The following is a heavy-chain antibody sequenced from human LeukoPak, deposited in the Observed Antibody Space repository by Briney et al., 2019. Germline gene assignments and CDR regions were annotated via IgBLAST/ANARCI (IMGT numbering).Heavy chain of an antibody. D-gene: IGHD1-26*01. J-gene: IGHJ5*02. CDR1: GGSISTYY. V-gene: IGHV4-4*07. CDR3: ARGLVGTTGEQNWFDP. CDR2: IHTSGST. Sequence: PSETLSLTCTVSGGSISTYYWSWIRQPAGKGLEWVGRIHTSGSTNYNPSLKSRVTILVDKSKNQFSLKLSSVTAADTAVYYCARGLVGTTGEQNWFDPWGQGTLLTVSS.